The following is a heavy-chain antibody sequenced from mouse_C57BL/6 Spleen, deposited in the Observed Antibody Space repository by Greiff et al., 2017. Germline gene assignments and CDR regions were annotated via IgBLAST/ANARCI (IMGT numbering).Heavy chain of an antibody. CDR1: GFTFSSYA. Sequence: EVKLMESGDGLVKPGGSLKLSCAASGFTFSSYAMSWVRQTPEKRLEWVAYISSGGDYIYYADTVKGRFTISRDNARNTLYLQMSSLKSEDTAMYYCTREEYYCFDYWGKGTTLTVSS. J-gene: IGHJ2*01. D-gene: IGHD1-1*01. CDR2: ISSGGDYI. CDR3: TREEYYCFDY. V-gene: IGHV5-9-1*02.